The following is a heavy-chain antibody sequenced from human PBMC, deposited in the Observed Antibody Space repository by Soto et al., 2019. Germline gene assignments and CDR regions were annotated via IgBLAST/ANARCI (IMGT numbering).Heavy chain of an antibody. V-gene: IGHV3-33*01. CDR1: GFTFSSYG. J-gene: IGHJ4*02. CDR2: IWYDGSDT. D-gene: IGHD2-21*02. CDR3: ARDQGDG. Sequence: GGSLRLSCAASGFTFSSYGMHWVRQAPGKGLEWVAVIWYDGSDTYYADPVKGRFTISRDNSKNTLYLQMNSLRAEDTTVYYCARDQGDGWGQGTLVTVSS.